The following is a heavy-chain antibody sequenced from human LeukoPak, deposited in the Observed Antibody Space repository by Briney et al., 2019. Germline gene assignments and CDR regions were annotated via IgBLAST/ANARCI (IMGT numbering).Heavy chain of an antibody. CDR3: ARRNDYYGMDV. D-gene: IGHD1-14*01. CDR1: GFTFSDYY. CDR2: ISSSSSYT. V-gene: IGHV3-11*06. J-gene: IGHJ6*02. Sequence: PGGSLRLSCAASGFTFSDYYMSCIRQAPGKWLEWVSYISSSSSYTNYADSVKGRFTISRDNAKNSLYLQMNSLRAEDTAVYYCARRNDYYGMDVWGQGTTVTVSS.